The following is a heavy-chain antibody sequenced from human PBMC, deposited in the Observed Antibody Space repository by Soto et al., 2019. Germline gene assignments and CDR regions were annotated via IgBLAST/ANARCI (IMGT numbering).Heavy chain of an antibody. CDR1: GYIFIHYY. CDR2: INPNGGST. J-gene: IGHJ4*02. CDR3: ARSRLQGDF. V-gene: IGHV1-46*01. D-gene: IGHD2-21*01. Sequence: QVQLVQSGAEVKKPGASVKVSCKASGYIFIHYYIHGVRQAPGQGLEWMAIINPNGGSTNYAQKFQGRVTVTSDTSTSTVSMELNSLGSDDTAVYFCARSRLQGDFWGQGTLVTVSS.